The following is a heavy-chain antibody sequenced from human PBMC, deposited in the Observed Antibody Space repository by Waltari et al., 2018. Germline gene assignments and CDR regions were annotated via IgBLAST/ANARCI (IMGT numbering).Heavy chain of an antibody. CDR1: GGPFSGYF. CDR2: INRDGTA. Sequence: QAQLHQWGAGLLKPSETLSLTCAASGGPFSGYFWSWIRQSPGKGLEWIGEINRDGTANYNPSLKSRVGMSVDTIKSQISLSLSSVTAADAAVYYCARVGDYHGSGRFGLDVWGRGTRVTVSS. D-gene: IGHD3-10*01. J-gene: IGHJ6*02. V-gene: IGHV4-34*01. CDR3: ARVGDYHGSGRFGLDV.